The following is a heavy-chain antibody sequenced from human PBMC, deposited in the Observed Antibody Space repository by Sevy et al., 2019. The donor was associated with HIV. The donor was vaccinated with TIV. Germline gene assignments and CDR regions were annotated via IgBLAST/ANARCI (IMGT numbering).Heavy chain of an antibody. V-gene: IGHV3-48*02. CDR2: ISSSSRTI. D-gene: IGHD7-27*01. Sequence: GGSLRLSCVVSGLTFSSDSMNWVRQAPGKGLEWLAYISSSSRTIYYADSVEGRFTISRDNDKKSVFLQMNNLRDEDSATYYCARDGDTPSVRSFDSWGQGTLVTVSS. CDR1: GLTFSSDS. CDR3: ARDGDTPSVRSFDS. J-gene: IGHJ4*02.